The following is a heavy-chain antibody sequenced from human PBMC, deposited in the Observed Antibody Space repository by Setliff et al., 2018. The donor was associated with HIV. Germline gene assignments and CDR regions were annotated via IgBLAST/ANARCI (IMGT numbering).Heavy chain of an antibody. Sequence: GESLKISCKGSGYSFTSYWISWVRQMPGKGLEWMGRIDPSDSYTNYSPSFQGHVTISADKSISTAYLQWSSLKASDTAMYYCARHLDGFYDSSGIHYYMDVWGKGTTVTVSS. CDR3: ARHLDGFYDSSGIHYYMDV. V-gene: IGHV5-10-1*01. CDR1: GYSFTSYW. J-gene: IGHJ6*03. D-gene: IGHD3-22*01. CDR2: IDPSDSYT.